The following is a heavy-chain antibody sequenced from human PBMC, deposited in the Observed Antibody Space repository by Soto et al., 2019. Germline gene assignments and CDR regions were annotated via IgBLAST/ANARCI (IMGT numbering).Heavy chain of an antibody. V-gene: IGHV4-39*01. J-gene: IGHJ5*02. CDR2: IDYRGTT. CDR1: GGSIISSPYF. CDR3: ARRAPEWFDP. Sequence: XETLSLTCTVSGGSIISSPYFWGWIRQPPGRGLEWIGSIDYRGTTYYNASLKSRVTLSLDTSKNQFSLKVNSLTAADTAVYFCARRAPEWFDPWGQGTLVTVSS.